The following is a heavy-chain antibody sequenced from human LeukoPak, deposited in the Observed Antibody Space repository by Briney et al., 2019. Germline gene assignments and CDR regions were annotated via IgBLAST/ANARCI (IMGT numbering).Heavy chain of an antibody. D-gene: IGHD3-22*01. J-gene: IGHJ4*02. CDR2: INPSGGST. CDR3: ARAGDYYYDSSGYLPTDY. Sequence: ASVKVSCKASGYTFTGYYMHWVRQAPGQGLEWMGIINPSGGSTSYAQKFQGRVTMTRDTSTSTVYMELSSLRSEDTAVYYCARAGDYYYDSSGYLPTDYWGQGTLVTVSS. CDR1: GYTFTGYY. V-gene: IGHV1-46*01.